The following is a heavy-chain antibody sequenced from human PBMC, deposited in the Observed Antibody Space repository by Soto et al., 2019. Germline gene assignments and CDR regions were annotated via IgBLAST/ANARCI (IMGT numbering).Heavy chain of an antibody. Sequence: ASVKVSCKASGYTFTSYGISWVRQAPGQGLERMGWISAYNGNTNYAQKLQGRVTMTTDTSPSTAYMELRSLQSDDTAVYYCASDRLADYDLCSSSRGCRGQGXLVTFCS. CDR2: ISAYNGNT. V-gene: IGHV1-18*04. J-gene: IGHJ1*01. CDR3: ASDRLADYDLCSSSRGC. D-gene: IGHD3-3*01. CDR1: GYTFTSYG.